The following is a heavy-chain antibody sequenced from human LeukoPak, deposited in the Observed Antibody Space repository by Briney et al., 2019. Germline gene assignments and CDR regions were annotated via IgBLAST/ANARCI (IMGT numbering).Heavy chain of an antibody. CDR2: INHSGST. D-gene: IGHD2-2*02. CDR1: GGSFSGYY. Sequence: SETLSLTCAVYGGSFSGYYWSWIRQPPGKGLEWIGQINHSGSTNYNPSLKSRVTISVDTSKNQFSLKLSSVTAADTAVYYCARHVVYCSGTSCYNLDYWGQGTLVTVSS. V-gene: IGHV4-34*01. J-gene: IGHJ4*02. CDR3: ARHVVYCSGTSCYNLDY.